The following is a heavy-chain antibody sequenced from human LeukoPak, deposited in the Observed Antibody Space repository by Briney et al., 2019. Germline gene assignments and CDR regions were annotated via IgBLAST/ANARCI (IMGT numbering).Heavy chain of an antibody. CDR3: ARDLRAVAGTGLGY. CDR1: GYIFSNYW. J-gene: IGHJ4*02. Sequence: GESLKISCKGSGYIFSNYWIGWVRQAPGQRLEWMGWINAGNGNTKYSQKFQGRVTITRDTSASTAYMELSSLRSEDTAVYYCARDLRAVAGTGLGYWGQGTLVTVSS. D-gene: IGHD6-19*01. V-gene: IGHV1-3*01. CDR2: INAGNGNT.